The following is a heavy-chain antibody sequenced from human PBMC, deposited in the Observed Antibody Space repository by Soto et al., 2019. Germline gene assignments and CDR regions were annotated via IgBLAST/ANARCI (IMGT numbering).Heavy chain of an antibody. D-gene: IGHD6-19*01. V-gene: IGHV1-18*01. J-gene: IGHJ6*02. CDR1: GYTFTSYG. Sequence: ASVKVSCKASGYTFTSYGISWVRQAPGQGLEWMGWISAYNGNTNYAQKFQGRVTITADESTSTAYMELSSLRSEDTAVYYCARGKAGIAVAGQYYYYYGMDVWGQGTTVTVSS. CDR3: ARGKAGIAVAGQYYYYYGMDV. CDR2: ISAYNGNT.